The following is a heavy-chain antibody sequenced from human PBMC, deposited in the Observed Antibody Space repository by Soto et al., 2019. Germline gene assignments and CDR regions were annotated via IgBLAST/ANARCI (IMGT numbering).Heavy chain of an antibody. Sequence: SETLSLTCTVSGGSVSSGSYYWSWIRQPPGKGLEWIGYIYYSGSTNYNPSLKSRVTISVDTSKNQFSLKLSSVTAADTAVYYCARDRAPNYSNPRSFNYYYGMDVWGQGTTVTVSS. CDR2: IYYSGST. J-gene: IGHJ6*02. D-gene: IGHD4-4*01. V-gene: IGHV4-61*01. CDR3: ARDRAPNYSNPRSFNYYYGMDV. CDR1: GGSVSSGSYY.